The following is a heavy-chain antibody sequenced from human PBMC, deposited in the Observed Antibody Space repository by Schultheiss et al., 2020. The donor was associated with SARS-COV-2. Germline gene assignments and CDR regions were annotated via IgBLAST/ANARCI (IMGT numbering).Heavy chain of an antibody. V-gene: IGHV1-8*01. Sequence: ASVKVSCKASGYTFTSYDINWVRQATGQWLEWMGWMNLNSGNTGDAQKLQGRVTMTRNTSISTAYMELSSLRSEDTAVYYCAGGVGDWNARNWFDPWGQGTLVTVSS. CDR3: AGGVGDWNARNWFDP. CDR2: MNLNSGNT. D-gene: IGHD1-1*01. CDR1: GYTFTSYD. J-gene: IGHJ5*02.